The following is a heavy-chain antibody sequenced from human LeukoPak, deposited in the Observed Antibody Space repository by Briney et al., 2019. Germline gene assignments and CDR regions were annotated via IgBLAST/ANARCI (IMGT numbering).Heavy chain of an antibody. J-gene: IGHJ4*02. Sequence: SETLSLTCTVSGGSISSYYWSWIRKPPGKGLEWIGYIYYSGSTNYNPSLKSRVTISVDTSKNQFSLKLSSVTAADTAVYYCAREVGSSSWYGYYFDYWGQGTLVTVSS. D-gene: IGHD6-13*01. CDR3: AREVGSSSWYGYYFDY. CDR1: GGSISSYY. CDR2: IYYSGST. V-gene: IGHV4-59*01.